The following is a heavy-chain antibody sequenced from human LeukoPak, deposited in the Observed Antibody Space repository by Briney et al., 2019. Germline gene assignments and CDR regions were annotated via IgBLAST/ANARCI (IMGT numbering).Heavy chain of an antibody. CDR2: ISSSSSTI. D-gene: IGHD5-24*01. CDR1: GFTFSTYS. V-gene: IGHV3-48*02. J-gene: IGHJ4*02. Sequence: GGSLRLSCTASGFTFSTYSMNWVRQVPGKGLEWVSYISSSSSTIYYADSVKGRFTISRDNAKNSLYLQMNSLRDEDTAVYYCARASFQRWLQLGGDWGQGTLVTVSS. CDR3: ARASFQRWLQLGGD.